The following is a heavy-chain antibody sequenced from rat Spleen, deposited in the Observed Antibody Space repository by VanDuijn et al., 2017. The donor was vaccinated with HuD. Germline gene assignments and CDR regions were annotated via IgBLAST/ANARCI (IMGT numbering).Heavy chain of an antibody. CDR2: ISPSGGST. D-gene: IGHD5-1*01. CDR1: GFTFSNYG. CDR3: ATNWELDYWYFDF. V-gene: IGHV5-19*01. Sequence: EVQLVESGGGLVQPGRSLKLSCAASGFTFSNYGMHWIRQAPTTGLEWVASISPSGGSTYYRDSVKGRFTISRDNAKGTLYLQMDSLRSEDTATYYCATNWELDYWYFDFWGPGTMVTVSS. J-gene: IGHJ1*01.